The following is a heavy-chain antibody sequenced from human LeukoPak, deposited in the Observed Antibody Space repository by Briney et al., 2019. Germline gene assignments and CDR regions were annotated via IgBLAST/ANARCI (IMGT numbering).Heavy chain of an antibody. J-gene: IGHJ4*02. D-gene: IGHD3-3*01. CDR3: AKKSPIFGVVIPLFDY. Sequence: GGSLRLSCAASGFTFSSYSMNWVRQAPGKGLEWVSSISASGRSTYYADSVKGRFTISRDNSKSTLYLQVNSLRAEDTAVYHCAKKSPIFGVVIPLFDYWGQGTLVSVSS. CDR2: ISASGRST. CDR1: GFTFSSYS. V-gene: IGHV3-23*01.